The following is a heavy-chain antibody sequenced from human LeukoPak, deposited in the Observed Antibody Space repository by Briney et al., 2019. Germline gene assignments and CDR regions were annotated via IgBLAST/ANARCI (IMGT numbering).Heavy chain of an antibody. D-gene: IGHD1-1*01. CDR1: GYSFISYW. J-gene: IGHJ4*02. V-gene: IGHV5-51*01. CDR3: ARSFAHVERYYFDY. CDR2: IYPGDSDT. Sequence: GESLKISCQGSGYSFISYWIAWVRQVPGKGLEWMGIIYPGDSDTTYSPSFQGQVTISADKSINTAYLLWRSLKASDTAMYYCARSFAHVERYYFDYWGQGTLVSVSS.